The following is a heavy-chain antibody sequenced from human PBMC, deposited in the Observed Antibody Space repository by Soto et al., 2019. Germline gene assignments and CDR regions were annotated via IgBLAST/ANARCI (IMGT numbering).Heavy chain of an antibody. CDR1: GFTFSSYA. D-gene: IGHD3-22*01. CDR2: ISGSGSTI. J-gene: IGHJ4*02. Sequence: PGGSLRLSCAASGFTFSSYAVSWVRQAPGKGPEWISSISGSGSTIYYADSVKGRFTTSRDNSKNTLYLQMSSLRAEDTDVYYCAKVFYYYDSSGYYYFDYWGQGTLVTVSS. V-gene: IGHV3-23*01. CDR3: AKVFYYYDSSGYYYFDY.